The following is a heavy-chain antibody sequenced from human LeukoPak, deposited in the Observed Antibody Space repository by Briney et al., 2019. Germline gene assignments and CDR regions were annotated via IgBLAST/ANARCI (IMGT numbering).Heavy chain of an antibody. Sequence: SETLSLTCAVYGGSFSGYYWSWIRQPPGKGLEWIGEINHSGSTNYNPSLKSRVTISVDTSKNQFSLKLSSVTAADTAVHYCARDRSSGYWGQGTLVTVSS. D-gene: IGHD6-19*01. V-gene: IGHV4-34*01. J-gene: IGHJ4*02. CDR2: INHSGST. CDR3: ARDRSSGY. CDR1: GGSFSGYY.